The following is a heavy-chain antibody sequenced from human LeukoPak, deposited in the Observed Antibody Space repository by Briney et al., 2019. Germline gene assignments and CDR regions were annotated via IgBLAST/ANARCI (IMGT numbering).Heavy chain of an antibody. CDR3: ARDSFLRYFDF. CDR1: SGSISGYY. D-gene: IGHD2/OR15-2a*01. CDR2: VYYSGNT. Sequence: PSETLSLTCTVSSGSISGYYWSWIRQSPEKGLEWIGYVYYSGNTKYNPSLKSRVTISRDLSKNQFSLTLTSVTAADTAVYYCARDSFLRYFDFWGRGTLVTVSS. V-gene: IGHV4-59*01. J-gene: IGHJ2*01.